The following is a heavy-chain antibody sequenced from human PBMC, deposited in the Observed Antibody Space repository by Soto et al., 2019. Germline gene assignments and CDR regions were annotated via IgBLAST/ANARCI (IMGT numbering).Heavy chain of an antibody. D-gene: IGHD2-8*01. CDR3: ARGWGKFFGVNDV. CDR2: VSGFSNKR. CDR1: GYTFNTFC. Sequence: GPVEVSRQGSGYTFNTFCINRVRQAPEQGLEWMGGVSGFSNKRDYYRKLQDRITLTTDPSTTSSYLELRSLTSGDTAVYYCARGWGKFFGVNDVWGQGTLVTVSS. V-gene: IGHV1-18*01. J-gene: IGHJ4*02.